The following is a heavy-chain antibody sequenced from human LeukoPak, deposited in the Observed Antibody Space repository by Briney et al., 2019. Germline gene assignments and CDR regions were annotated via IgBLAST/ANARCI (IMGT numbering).Heavy chain of an antibody. CDR3: ARFWFGESKYYFDY. V-gene: IGHV4-39*07. J-gene: IGHJ4*02. CDR1: GGSISSSSYY. Sequence: SETLSLTCTVSGGSISSSSYYWGWIRQPPGKGLEWIGSIYYSGSTYYNPSLKSRVTISVDTSKNQFSLKLSSVTAADTAVYYCARFWFGESKYYFDYWGQGTLVTVSS. CDR2: IYYSGST. D-gene: IGHD3-10*01.